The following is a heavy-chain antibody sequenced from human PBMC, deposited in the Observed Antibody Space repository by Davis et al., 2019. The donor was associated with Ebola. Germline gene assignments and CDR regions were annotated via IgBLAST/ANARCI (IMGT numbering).Heavy chain of an antibody. CDR1: GYTFTGYY. CDR2: INPNSGGT. J-gene: IGHJ6*02. D-gene: IGHD6-6*01. CDR3: ERGDSSSSYYYYGMDV. V-gene: IGHV1-2*04. Sequence: ASVMVSCKASGYTFTGYYMHWVRQAPGQGLEWMGWINPNSGGTNYAQKFQGWVTMTRDTSISTAYMELSRLRSDDTAVYYCERGDSSSSYYYYGMDVWGQGTTVTVSS.